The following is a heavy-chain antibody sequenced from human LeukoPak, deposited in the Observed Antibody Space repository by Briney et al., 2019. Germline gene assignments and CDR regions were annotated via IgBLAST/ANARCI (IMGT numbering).Heavy chain of an antibody. V-gene: IGHV3-66*01. J-gene: IGHJ4*02. CDR3: ARGRFGLSLYY. CDR1: RFTVSRTY. CDR2: IYSSGST. D-gene: IGHD3-10*01. Sequence: GGSLRLSCAASRFTVSRTYMSWVRQAPGKGLEWVSFIYSSGSTYYADSERGRFTISRDNSNNTLYLQMNSLRVEDMAVYYCARGRFGLSLYYWGQGTLVTVSS.